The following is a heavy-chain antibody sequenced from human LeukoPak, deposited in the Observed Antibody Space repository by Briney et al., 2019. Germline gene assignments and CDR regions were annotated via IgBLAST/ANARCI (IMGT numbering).Heavy chain of an antibody. V-gene: IGHV4-61*02. CDR2: IYTRGST. Sequence: SETLSLACTVSGGSISSGSYYWSWIRQPAGKGLEWIGRIYTRGSTNYNPSLKSRVTISVDTSKNQFSLKLSSVTAADTAVYYCARDRPRYSYGLGEDAFDIWGQGTMVTVSS. CDR1: GGSISSGSYY. D-gene: IGHD5-18*01. CDR3: ARDRPRYSYGLGEDAFDI. J-gene: IGHJ3*02.